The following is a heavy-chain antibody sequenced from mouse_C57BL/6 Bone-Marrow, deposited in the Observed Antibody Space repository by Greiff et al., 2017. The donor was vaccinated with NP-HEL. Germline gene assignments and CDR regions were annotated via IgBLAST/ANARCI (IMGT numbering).Heavy chain of an antibody. V-gene: IGHV1-82*01. Sequence: QVQLKQSGPELVKPGASVKISCKASGYAFSSSWMNWVKQRPGKGLEWIGRIYPGDGDTNYNGKFKGKATLTADKSSSTAYMQLSSLTSEDSAVYFCARRGTGSLFDCWGQGTTLTVSS. CDR2: IYPGDGDT. CDR1: GYAFSSSW. J-gene: IGHJ2*01. CDR3: ARRGTGSLFDC. D-gene: IGHD4-1*01.